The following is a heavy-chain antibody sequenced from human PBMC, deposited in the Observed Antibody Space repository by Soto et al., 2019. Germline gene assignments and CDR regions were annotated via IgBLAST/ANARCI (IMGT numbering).Heavy chain of an antibody. Sequence: PSETLSLTCTVSGDSISTNNYFWGWIRQPPGKGLEWVATIHFGGNTYYNPSLESRVTISVDTSKNQISLNLTSVTAADTAVYYCAATPRYWGPGTLVTVSS. J-gene: IGHJ4*02. V-gene: IGHV4-39*07. CDR3: AATPRY. CDR2: IHFGGNT. CDR1: GDSISTNNYF.